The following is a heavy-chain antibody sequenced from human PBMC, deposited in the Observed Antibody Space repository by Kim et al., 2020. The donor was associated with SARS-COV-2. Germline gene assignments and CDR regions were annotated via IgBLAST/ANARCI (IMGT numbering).Heavy chain of an antibody. D-gene: IGHD1-26*01. V-gene: IGHV3-53*01. CDR3: ARLKWELPWYIDL. J-gene: IGHJ2*01. Sequence: GGSLRLSCAASGFTVSSNYMSWVRQAPGKGLEWVAVIYSGGSTYYADSVKGRFTISRDNSKNTPYLQMNSLRAEDTAVYYCARLKWELPWYIDLWGRGTLVTVSS. CDR2: IYSGGST. CDR1: GFTVSSNY.